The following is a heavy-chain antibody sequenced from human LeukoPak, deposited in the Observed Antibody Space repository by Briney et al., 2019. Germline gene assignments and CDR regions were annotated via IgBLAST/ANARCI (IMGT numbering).Heavy chain of an antibody. CDR3: ARGPYGSGWYYFDY. CDR1: GFGFNDAA. V-gene: IGHV3-23*01. J-gene: IGHJ4*02. Sequence: PGGSLRLSCAASGFGFNDAAMTWVRQAPGKGLEWVSLISSSGANTYYADSVKGRFTISRDNSKNTLYLQMNSLRADDTAVYYCARGPYGSGWYYFDYWGQGTLVTVSS. D-gene: IGHD6-19*01. CDR2: ISSSGANT.